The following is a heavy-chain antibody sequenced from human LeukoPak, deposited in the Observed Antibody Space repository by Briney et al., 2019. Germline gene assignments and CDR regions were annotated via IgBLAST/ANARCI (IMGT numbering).Heavy chain of an antibody. J-gene: IGHJ4*02. CDR1: GYTFTAYY. D-gene: IGHD3-22*01. Sequence: ASVKVSCKASGYTFTAYYMHWVRQAPGQGPEWMGWINPNSGGTNYAQKFQGRVTMTRDTPICTAYMELSRLRSDDMAVYYCARDHDDSGYPLDYWGQGTLVTVSS. CDR3: ARDHDDSGYPLDY. V-gene: IGHV1-2*02. CDR2: INPNSGGT.